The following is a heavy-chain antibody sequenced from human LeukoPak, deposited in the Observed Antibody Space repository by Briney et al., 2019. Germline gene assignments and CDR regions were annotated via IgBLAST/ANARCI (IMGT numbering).Heavy chain of an antibody. CDR2: INHSGST. CDR3: ARGTFVVVPAASPGRWFDP. CDR1: GGSFSGYY. Sequence: TSETLSLTCAVYGGSFSGYYWSWIRQPPGKGLEGMGEINHSGSTNYNPSLKSRVTISVDTSKNQFSLKLSSVTAADTAVYYCARGTFVVVPAASPGRWFDPWGQGTLVTVSS. V-gene: IGHV4-34*01. J-gene: IGHJ5*02. D-gene: IGHD2-2*01.